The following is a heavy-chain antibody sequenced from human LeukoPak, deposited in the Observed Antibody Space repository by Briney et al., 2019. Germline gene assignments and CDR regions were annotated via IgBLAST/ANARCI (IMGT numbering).Heavy chain of an antibody. D-gene: IGHD3-10*01. CDR3: ASQDPRGAFDI. J-gene: IGHJ3*02. Sequence: ASVKVSCKASGGTFSSYAISWVRQAPGQGLEWMGRIIPIFGTANYAQRSQGRVTITTDESTSTAYMELSSLRSEDTAVYYCASQDPRGAFDIWGQGTMVTVSS. V-gene: IGHV1-69*05. CDR2: IIPIFGTA. CDR1: GGTFSSYA.